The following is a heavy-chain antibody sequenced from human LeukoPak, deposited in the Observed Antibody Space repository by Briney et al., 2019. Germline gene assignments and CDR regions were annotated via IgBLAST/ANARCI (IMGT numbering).Heavy chain of an antibody. CDR3: VKDLPDYYGSGSSLDY. J-gene: IGHJ4*02. V-gene: IGHV3-64D*06. CDR1: GFTFSSYA. D-gene: IGHD3-10*01. Sequence: QPGGSLRLSCSASGFTFSSYAMHWVRQAPGKGLEYVSAISSNGGSTYYADSVKGRFTISRDNSKNTLYLQMSSLRAEDTAVYYCVKDLPDYYGSGSSLDYWGQGTLVTVSS. CDR2: ISSNGGST.